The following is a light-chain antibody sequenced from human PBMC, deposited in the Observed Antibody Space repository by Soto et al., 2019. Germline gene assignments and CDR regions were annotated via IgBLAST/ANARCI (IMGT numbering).Light chain of an antibody. CDR2: ANT. J-gene: IGLJ3*02. Sequence: QAVVTQPPSVSGAPGQRVTISCTGSSSNIGAGYDVHWYQQLPGTAPKLLIYANTNRPSGVPDRLSGSKSGTSASRAITGLQAEDETDYYCQSYDNSLSGWVFGGGTKLTVL. CDR1: SSNIGAGYD. V-gene: IGLV1-40*01. CDR3: QSYDNSLSGWV.